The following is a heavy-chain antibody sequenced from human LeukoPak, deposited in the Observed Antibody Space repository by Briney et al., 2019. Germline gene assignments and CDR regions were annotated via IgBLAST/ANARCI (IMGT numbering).Heavy chain of an antibody. D-gene: IGHD3-10*01. Sequence: GGSLRLSCAASGFTFSSYGMSWVRQAPGKGLEWVSAISGSGGSTYYADSVKGRFTISRDNSKNTLYLQMNSLRAEDTAVYYCAKGMVRGVIGCISGWGQGTLVTVSS. J-gene: IGHJ4*02. CDR2: ISGSGGST. CDR3: AKGMVRGVIGCISG. CDR1: GFTFSSYG. V-gene: IGHV3-23*01.